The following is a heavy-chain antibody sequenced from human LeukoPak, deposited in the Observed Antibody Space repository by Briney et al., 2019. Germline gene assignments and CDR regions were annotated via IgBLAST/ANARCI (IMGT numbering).Heavy chain of an antibody. CDR1: GFTFRSYA. Sequence: GGSLRLSCAASGFTFRSYAMSWVRQAPWKGLDWVSAISSGGDATYYADSVKGRFTISRDNSKNTLYPQMNSLRAEDTAVYYCAKRDTNGRYYFDYWGQGALVTVSS. D-gene: IGHD2-8*01. CDR2: ISSGGDAT. J-gene: IGHJ4*02. V-gene: IGHV3-23*01. CDR3: AKRDTNGRYYFDY.